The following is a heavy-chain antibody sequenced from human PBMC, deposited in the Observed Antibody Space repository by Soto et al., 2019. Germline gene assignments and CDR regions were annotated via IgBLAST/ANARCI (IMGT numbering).Heavy chain of an antibody. D-gene: IGHD3-9*01. V-gene: IGHV3-23*01. J-gene: IGHJ6*03. Sequence: GGSLRLSCAASGFTFSSYAMSWVRQAPGKGLEWVSAISGSGGSTYYADSVKGRFTISRDNSKNTLYLQMNSLRAEDTAVSYCAKDLGGYFDWSATSYYYYYMDVWGQGTTVTVSS. CDR1: GFTFSSYA. CDR3: AKDLGGYFDWSATSYYYYYMDV. CDR2: ISGSGGST.